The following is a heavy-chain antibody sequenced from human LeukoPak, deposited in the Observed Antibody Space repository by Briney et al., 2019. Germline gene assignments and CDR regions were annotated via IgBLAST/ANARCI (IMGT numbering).Heavy chain of an antibody. CDR2: IYYSGST. D-gene: IGHD3-22*01. CDR1: GGSISSYY. J-gene: IGHJ4*02. CDR3: ASSYDSSGYPLFDY. Sequence: PSETLSLTCTVSGGSISSYYWSWIRQPPGKGLEWIGYIYYSGSTNYNPSLKSRVTISVDTSKNQFSLKLSSVTAADTAVYYCASSYDSSGYPLFDYWGQGTLVTVSS. V-gene: IGHV4-59*12.